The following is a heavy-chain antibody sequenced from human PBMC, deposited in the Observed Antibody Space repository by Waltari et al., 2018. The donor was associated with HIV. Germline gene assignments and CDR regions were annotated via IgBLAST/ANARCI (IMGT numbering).Heavy chain of an antibody. CDR1: GFSLNTRGMC. CDR2: IDWDDGE. CDR3: ARVKKDVSIFGVKGDYGMDV. J-gene: IGHJ6*02. D-gene: IGHD3-3*02. V-gene: IGHV2-70*15. Sequence: QVTLRESGPVLVKPAQTLTLTCTFSGFSLNTRGMCINWIRQPPGKALEWLARIDWDDGEHYNSSLKTRLTISKGTSKNQLVLTMSNMDPLDTGTFYCARVKKDVSIFGVKGDYGMDVWGQGTTVIVSS.